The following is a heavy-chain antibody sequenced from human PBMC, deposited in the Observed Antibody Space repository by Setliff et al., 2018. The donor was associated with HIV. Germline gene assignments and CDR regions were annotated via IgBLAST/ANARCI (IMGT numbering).Heavy chain of an antibody. Sequence: GESLKISCQGSKYSFTTYWIAWVRQKPGKGLEWMGSIYPSDSDTKYSPSFQGQVIISADKSTSTAYLQWYTLQASDTALYYCARLGNWNYASDSFDIWGQGTMVTVSS. CDR2: IYPSDSDT. D-gene: IGHD1-7*01. CDR3: ARLGNWNYASDSFDI. CDR1: KYSFTTYW. J-gene: IGHJ3*02. V-gene: IGHV5-51*01.